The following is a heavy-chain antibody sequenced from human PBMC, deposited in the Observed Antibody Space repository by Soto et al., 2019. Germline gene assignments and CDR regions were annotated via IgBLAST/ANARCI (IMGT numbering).Heavy chain of an antibody. V-gene: IGHV4-59*01. D-gene: IGHD5-12*01. Sequence: SETLSLTCTVSGGSISNYYWTWIRQPPGKGLEWIGYIYYSENSNYNPSLKSRVSISVDTSKNQVSLKLSSVTAADTAVYYCARVVSAYDFYYFDYWGQGTQVTVSS. J-gene: IGHJ4*02. CDR2: IYYSENS. CDR3: ARVVSAYDFYYFDY. CDR1: GGSISNYY.